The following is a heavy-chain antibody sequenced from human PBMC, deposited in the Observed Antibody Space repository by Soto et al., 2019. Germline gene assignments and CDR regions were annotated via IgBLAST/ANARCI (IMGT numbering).Heavy chain of an antibody. V-gene: IGHV3-48*03. D-gene: IGHD3-22*01. Sequence: AGGSLRLSCAASGFTFSNYEMNWVRQAPGKGLEWVSYISESGSISHYADSVKGRFTISRDNAKSSLNLQMNSLRAEDTAVYYCARLGVGYYYATSGYYFDWFDPWGQGTLVTVSS. CDR1: GFTFSNYE. CDR2: ISESGSIS. J-gene: IGHJ5*02. CDR3: ARLGVGYYYATSGYYFDWFDP.